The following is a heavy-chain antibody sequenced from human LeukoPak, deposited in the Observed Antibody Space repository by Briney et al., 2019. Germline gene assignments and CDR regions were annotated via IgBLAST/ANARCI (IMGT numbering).Heavy chain of an antibody. J-gene: IGHJ4*02. Sequence: GGSLRLSCTASGFTFSAYGMHWVRQAPGKGLEWVAVIWYDGSDKHYADSVKGRFTISRDNSKNTLYLQMNSLRAEDTAVYYCARGYSNWYYFDHWGQGTLVTVSS. CDR3: ARGYSNWYYFDH. CDR1: GFTFSAYG. D-gene: IGHD6-13*01. CDR2: IWYDGSDK. V-gene: IGHV3-33*01.